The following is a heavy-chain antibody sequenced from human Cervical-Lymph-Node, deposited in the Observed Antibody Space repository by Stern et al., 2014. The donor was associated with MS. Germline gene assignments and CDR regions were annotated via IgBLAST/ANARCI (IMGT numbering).Heavy chain of an antibody. CDR3: ARDGYFYGSFDY. CDR2: MSCNCTTI. J-gene: IGHJ4*02. V-gene: IGHV3-11*01. D-gene: IGHD3-10*01. Sequence: VQLVESGGGLVKSGGSLRLSCVASGFIFSDYYMSWIRQAPGKGMEWLSSMSCNCTTIYYADSVKGQLTISRDNSKNSLFLQMNSLRPEDTAVYYCARDGYFYGSFDYWGQGAPVTVSS. CDR1: GFIFSDYY.